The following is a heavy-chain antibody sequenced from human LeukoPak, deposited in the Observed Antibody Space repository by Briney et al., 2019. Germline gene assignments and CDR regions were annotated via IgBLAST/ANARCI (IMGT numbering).Heavy chain of an antibody. V-gene: IGHV1-2*02. D-gene: IGHD3-16*02. CDR1: GYTFTGYY. CDR2: INPNNGDT. J-gene: IGHJ5*02. Sequence: GASVKVSCKASGYTFTGYYMHWVRQAPGQGLEWMGWINPNNGDTHYAQKFQGTVTMTRDTSISTAYMELSSLRSEDTAVYYCARDNSVGDIAWWFDPWGQGTLVTVSS. CDR3: ARDNSVGDIAWWFDP.